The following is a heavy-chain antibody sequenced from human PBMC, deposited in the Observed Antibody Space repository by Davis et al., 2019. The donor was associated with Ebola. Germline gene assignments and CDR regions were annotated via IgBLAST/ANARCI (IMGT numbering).Heavy chain of an antibody. D-gene: IGHD3-3*01. J-gene: IGHJ6*03. CDR1: GFTSSSFW. V-gene: IGHV3-7*03. CDR3: AKGGFLEDYLDV. Sequence: GESLKISCAASGFTSSSFWMTWVRQAPGKGLDWVANINEDGSARYYVDSVKGRFTISRDNSKNTLYLTMNSLRVDDTAIYYCAKGGFLEDYLDVWGKGTTVTVSS. CDR2: INEDGSAR.